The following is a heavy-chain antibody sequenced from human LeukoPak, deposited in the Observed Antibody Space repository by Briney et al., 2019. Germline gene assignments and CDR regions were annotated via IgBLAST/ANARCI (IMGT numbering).Heavy chain of an antibody. Sequence: ASVKVSCKASGGTFSSYAISWVRQAPGQGLEWRGGIIPIFGTANYAQKFQGRVTITTDESTSTAYMELSSLRSEDTAVYYYAAIVLADAFDIWGQGTMVTVSS. CDR2: IIPIFGTA. CDR3: AAIVLADAFDI. CDR1: GGTFSSYA. D-gene: IGHD2/OR15-2a*01. V-gene: IGHV1-69*05. J-gene: IGHJ3*02.